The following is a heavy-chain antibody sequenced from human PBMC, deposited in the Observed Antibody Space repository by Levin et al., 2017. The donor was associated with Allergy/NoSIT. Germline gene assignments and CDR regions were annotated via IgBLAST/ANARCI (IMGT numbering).Heavy chain of an antibody. CDR2: INWNGGST. CDR1: GFTFDDYG. J-gene: IGHJ4*02. CDR3: ARGKIGELDSTYFDY. D-gene: IGHD3-10*01. V-gene: IGHV3-20*04. Sequence: GGSLRLSCAASGFTFDDYGMSWVRQAPGKGLEWVSGINWNGGSTGYADSVKGRFTISRDNAKNSLYLQMNSLRAEDTALYYCARGKIGELDSTYFDYWGQGTLVTVSS.